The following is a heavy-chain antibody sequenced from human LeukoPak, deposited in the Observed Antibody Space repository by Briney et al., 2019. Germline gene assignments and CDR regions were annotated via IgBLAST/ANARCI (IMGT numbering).Heavy chain of an antibody. Sequence: GASVKVSCKASGYTFTSYYMHWVRQAPGQGLEWMGVINPRGGSTSYAQKFQGRVTMTRDTSTYTLYMELSSLRSEDTAVYYCGRDPGFGEFSPTYWGKGPLVSVSS. CDR2: INPRGGST. J-gene: IGHJ4*02. CDR1: GYTFTSYY. D-gene: IGHD3-10*01. CDR3: GRDPGFGEFSPTY. V-gene: IGHV1-46*01.